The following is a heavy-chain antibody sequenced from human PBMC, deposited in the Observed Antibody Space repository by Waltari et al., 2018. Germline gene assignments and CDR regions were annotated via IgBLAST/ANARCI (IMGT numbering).Heavy chain of an antibody. J-gene: IGHJ6*02. CDR1: GGTFSSYA. D-gene: IGHD4-4*01. V-gene: IGHV1-69*13. CDR3: ARDPYSNLGRERHYYYYGMDV. CDR2: IIPIFGTA. Sequence: QVQLVQSGAEVKKPGSSVKVSCKASGGTFSSYAISWVRQAPGQGLEWIGGIIPIFGTANYAQKFQGRVTITADESTSTAYMELSSLRSEDTAVYYCARDPYSNLGRERHYYYYGMDVWGQGTTVTVSS.